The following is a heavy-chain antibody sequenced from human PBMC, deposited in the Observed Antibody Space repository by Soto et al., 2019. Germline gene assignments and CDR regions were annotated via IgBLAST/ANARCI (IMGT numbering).Heavy chain of an antibody. J-gene: IGHJ4*02. CDR2: ISYDGSNK. Sequence: VQLVESGGGVVQPGRSLRLSCAASGFTFSSYAMHWVRQAPGKGLEWVAVISYDGSNKYYADSVKGRFTISRDNSKNTLYLQMNSLRAEDTAVYYCARIPGIAAAVDYWGQGTLVTVSS. CDR1: GFTFSSYA. CDR3: ARIPGIAAAVDY. D-gene: IGHD6-13*01. V-gene: IGHV3-30-3*01.